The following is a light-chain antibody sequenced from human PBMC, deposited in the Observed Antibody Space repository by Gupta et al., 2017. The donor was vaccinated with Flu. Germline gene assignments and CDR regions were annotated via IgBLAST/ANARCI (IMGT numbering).Light chain of an antibody. V-gene: IGLV3-21*02. CDR2: ADS. J-gene: IGLJ3*02. CDR3: QVWDSSIDHPGCV. CDR1: NIGSKG. Sequence: SYVVTQPPSVSVAPGQTAMITCGGNNIGSKGVHWYQQKPCQAPVLVVYADSDRPSWIPERFSGSNSGNTATLTIGRVEAGDEADYYCQVWDSSIDHPGCVFGGGTKLTVL.